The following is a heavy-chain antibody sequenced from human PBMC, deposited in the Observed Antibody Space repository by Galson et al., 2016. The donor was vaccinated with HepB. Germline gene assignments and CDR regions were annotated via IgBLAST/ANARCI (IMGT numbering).Heavy chain of an antibody. Sequence: SLRLSCAASGFTFSSDWMHWVRQAPGKGLVSVSRINNDESSINYVDSVKGRFTSSRDNAKNTLFLQLNSLRAEDTAVYYCARDLVEFCSGSSCQRGGMDVWGQGTTVTVSS. CDR2: INNDESSI. V-gene: IGHV3-74*01. J-gene: IGHJ6*02. CDR3: ARDLVEFCSGSSCQRGGMDV. D-gene: IGHD2-15*01. CDR1: GFTFSSDW.